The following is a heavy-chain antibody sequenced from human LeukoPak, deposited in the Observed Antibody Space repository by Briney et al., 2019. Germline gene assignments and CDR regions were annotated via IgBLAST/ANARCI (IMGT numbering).Heavy chain of an antibody. J-gene: IGHJ4*02. CDR1: GFAVSSYY. Sequence: GGSLRLSXAASGFAVSSYYMSWVRQAPGKGLEWVSVIFRDGSTSHADSVKGRFTISRDNSGNTVYLQMNSLRAEDTAVYYCATETWNDWGQGTLVTVSS. CDR2: IFRDGST. V-gene: IGHV3-53*01. D-gene: IGHD1-1*01. CDR3: ATETWND.